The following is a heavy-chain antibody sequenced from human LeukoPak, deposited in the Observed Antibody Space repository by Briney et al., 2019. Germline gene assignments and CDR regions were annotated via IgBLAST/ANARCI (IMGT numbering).Heavy chain of an antibody. D-gene: IGHD3-10*01. CDR1: GFTVSSNY. CDR3: AKGIRDYYSTHDAFDI. Sequence: PGGSLRLSCAASGFTVSSNYMSWVRQAPGKGLEWVSVIYSGGSTYYADSVKGRLTISRDNSKSTLSLQMNSLRAEDTAVYYCAKGIRDYYSTHDAFDIWGQGTIVTVSS. CDR2: IYSGGST. V-gene: IGHV3-53*01. J-gene: IGHJ3*02.